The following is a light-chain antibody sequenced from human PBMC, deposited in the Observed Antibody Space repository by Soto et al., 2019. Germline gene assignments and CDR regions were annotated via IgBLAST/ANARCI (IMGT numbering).Light chain of an antibody. CDR3: QQYNSXPT. J-gene: IGKJ1*01. Sequence: DIQMTQSPSTLSASVGDRVTITCRASQSISSWLAWYQQKPGKAPKLLIYDASSLESGVPSRFSGSGSGTEFTLTISSLQPDDFATYYCQQYNSXPTFGQGTKV. CDR2: DAS. V-gene: IGKV1-5*01. CDR1: QSISSW.